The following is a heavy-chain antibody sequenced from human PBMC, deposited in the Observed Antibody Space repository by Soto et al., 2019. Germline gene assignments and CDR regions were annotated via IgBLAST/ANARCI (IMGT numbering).Heavy chain of an antibody. CDR2: XSAYNGNT. D-gene: IGHD6-19*01. CDR3: ARDRGVAPPVAGNTHYYYYMDV. V-gene: IGHV1-18*01. CDR1: GYSFTNYG. Sequence: QDQLVQSGVEVKKPGASVKVSCKASGYSFTNYGITWVRQAPGQGFEWMXXXSAYNGNTNYAQKFQGRVTLTTDASTSTAYLELRSLRSDDTAVYYCARDRGVAPPVAGNTHYYYYMDVWGKGTTVTVSS. J-gene: IGHJ6*03.